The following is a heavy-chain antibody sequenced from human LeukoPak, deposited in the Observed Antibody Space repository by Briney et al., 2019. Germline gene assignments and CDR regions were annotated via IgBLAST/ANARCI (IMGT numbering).Heavy chain of an antibody. V-gene: IGHV3-30-3*01. J-gene: IGHJ4*02. Sequence: PGRSLRLSCAASGFTFSSYAMHWVRQAPGKGLEWVAVISYDGSNKYYADSVKGRFTISRDNSKNTLYLQMNNLRAEDTAVYYCARGGDYKNDYWGQGTLVTVSS. CDR2: ISYDGSNK. D-gene: IGHD4-17*01. CDR1: GFTFSSYA. CDR3: ARGGDYKNDY.